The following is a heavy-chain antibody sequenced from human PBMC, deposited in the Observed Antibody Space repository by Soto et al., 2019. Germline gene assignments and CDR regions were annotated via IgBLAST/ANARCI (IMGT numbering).Heavy chain of an antibody. D-gene: IGHD6-13*01. CDR2: ISGSGGST. V-gene: IGHV3-23*01. J-gene: IGHJ3*02. Sequence: GGSLRLSCAASGFTFSSYAMSWVRQAPGKGLEWVSAISGSGGSTYYADSVKGRFTISRDNSKNTLYLQMNSLRAEDTAVYYCAKDVFDSSKWSSDAFDIWGQGTMVTVSS. CDR3: AKDVFDSSKWSSDAFDI. CDR1: GFTFSSYA.